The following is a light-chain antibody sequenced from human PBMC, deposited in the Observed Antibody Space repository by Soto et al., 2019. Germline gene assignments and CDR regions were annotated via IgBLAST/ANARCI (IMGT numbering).Light chain of an antibody. CDR3: YEGTGWQWT. Sequence: DVVMTQSPLSLPVTLGQPASISCRSSQSLIHSDGSTYLSWFQQRPGQSPRRLIYEVSDRDSGDQDRYRGNGSGTNLTLKITGVEAEEDGVYYYYEGTGWQWTFGQGTETETK. CDR1: QSLIHSDGSTY. V-gene: IGKV2-30*02. J-gene: IGKJ1*01. CDR2: EVS.